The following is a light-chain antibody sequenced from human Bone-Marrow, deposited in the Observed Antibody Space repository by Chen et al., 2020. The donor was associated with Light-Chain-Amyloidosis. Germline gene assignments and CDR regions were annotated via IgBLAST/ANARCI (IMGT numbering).Light chain of an antibody. V-gene: IGLV2-14*01. CDR1: SGDVGTYNY. CDR2: AVS. J-gene: IGLJ1*01. CDR3: SSFTSSSSYV. Sequence: QSALTQPASVSGSPGQSITISCTGTSGDVGTYNYVSWYQQHPGKAPKVMIYAVSNRPSGVSNRFSGSKSGSAASLTISGLQAEDEADYYCSSFTSSSSYVFGPGTKVTVL.